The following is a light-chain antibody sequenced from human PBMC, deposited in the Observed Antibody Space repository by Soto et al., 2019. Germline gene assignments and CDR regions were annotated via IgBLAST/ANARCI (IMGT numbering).Light chain of an antibody. CDR2: DVS. Sequence: QSALTQPASVSWSLGQSITISCTGAASDIGYYNFVSWDQQHPATAPKLIIYDVSHRPSGISFRFSGSKSGNTASLTISGLRAEDEAAYYCASYTGTDPPWGFGGGTNVTVL. J-gene: IGLJ3*02. V-gene: IGLV2-14*03. CDR1: ASDIGYYNF. CDR3: ASYTGTDPPWG.